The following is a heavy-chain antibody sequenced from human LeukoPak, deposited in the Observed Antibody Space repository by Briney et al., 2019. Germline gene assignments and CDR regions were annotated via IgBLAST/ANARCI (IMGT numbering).Heavy chain of an antibody. CDR3: ASPGF. D-gene: IGHD3-10*01. Sequence: SETLSLTCTVSGRSISSSSYYWGWLRQPPGKGLEWIGSIYYSGSTYYNPSLKSRVTISVDTSKNQFSLKLSSVTAADTAVYYCASPGFWGQGTLVTVSS. V-gene: IGHV4-39*01. CDR1: GRSISSSSYY. J-gene: IGHJ4*02. CDR2: IYYSGST.